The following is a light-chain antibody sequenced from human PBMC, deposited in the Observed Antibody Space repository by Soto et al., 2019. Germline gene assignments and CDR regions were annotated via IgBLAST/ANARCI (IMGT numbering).Light chain of an antibody. J-gene: IGLJ2*01. V-gene: IGLV2-11*01. CDR3: CSYAGRYTHVV. CDR2: DVS. Sequence: QSALTQPRSVSGSPGQSVTISCTGTSSDVGGYNYVSWYQQHPGKAPKLMIYDVSKRTSGVPDRFSGYKSGNTASLTISGLQAEYEADYYFCSYAGRYTHVVFRGRTQVTVL. CDR1: SSDVGGYNY.